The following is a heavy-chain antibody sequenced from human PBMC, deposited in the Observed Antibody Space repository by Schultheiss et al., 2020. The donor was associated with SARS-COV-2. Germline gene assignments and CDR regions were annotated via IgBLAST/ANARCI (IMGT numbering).Heavy chain of an antibody. J-gene: IGHJ3*02. CDR3: ARDCKDTAMVHAFDI. CDR1: GFTFSSYG. D-gene: IGHD5-18*01. Sequence: GGSLRLSCAESGFTFSSYGMHWVRQAPGKGLEWVAVIWYDGSNKYYADSVKGRFTISRDNSKNTLYLQMNSLRAEDTAVYYCARDCKDTAMVHAFDIWGQGTMVTVSS. V-gene: IGHV3-33*01. CDR2: IWYDGSNK.